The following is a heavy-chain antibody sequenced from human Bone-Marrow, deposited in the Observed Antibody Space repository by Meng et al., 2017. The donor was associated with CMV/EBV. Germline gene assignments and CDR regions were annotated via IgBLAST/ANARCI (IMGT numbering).Heavy chain of an antibody. CDR1: GGSISSSSYY. V-gene: IGHV4-39*07. Sequence: SETLSLTCTVSGGSISSSSYYWGWIRQPPGTGLEWIGSIYSSGSTYYNPSLKSRVTISVDTSKNQFSLKLSSVTAADTAVYYFAREEDDYVWGSYRYRGGFDYWGQGPLVTVSS. D-gene: IGHD3-16*02. J-gene: IGHJ4*02. CDR3: AREEDDYVWGSYRYRGGFDY. CDR2: IYSSGST.